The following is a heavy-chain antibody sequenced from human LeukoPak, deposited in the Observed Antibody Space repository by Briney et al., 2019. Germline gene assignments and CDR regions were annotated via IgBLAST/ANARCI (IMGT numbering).Heavy chain of an antibody. CDR3: ARAEIRCSTSCSRLVDY. J-gene: IGHJ4*02. Sequence: PGGSLRLSCGPSGFTFSTYWMSWVRQAPGKGLEWVSYISSSSSTIYYADSVKGRFTISRDNAKNSLYLQMNSLRAEDTAVYYCARAEIRCSTSCSRLVDYWGQGTLVTVSS. CDR2: ISSSSSTI. V-gene: IGHV3-48*01. D-gene: IGHD2-2*01. CDR1: GFTFSTYW.